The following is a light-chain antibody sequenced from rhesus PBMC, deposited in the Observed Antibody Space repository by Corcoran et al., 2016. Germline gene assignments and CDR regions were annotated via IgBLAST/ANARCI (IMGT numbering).Light chain of an antibody. J-gene: IGKJ2*01. CDR3: QKYSSSPYS. Sequence: QVILTQSPATLSLSPGERATLSCRASQSVSRSLAWYQQKPGPAPRLLIDVASSRATDIPDRFSGRGSGTAFTLTISSLEPEDFAVYYCQKYSSSPYSFGQGTKLKI. V-gene: IGKV3-53*01. CDR1: QSVSRS. CDR2: VAS.